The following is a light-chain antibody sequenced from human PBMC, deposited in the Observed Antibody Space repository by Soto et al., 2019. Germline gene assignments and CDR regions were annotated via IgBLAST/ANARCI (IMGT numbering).Light chain of an antibody. J-gene: IGKJ4*01. CDR1: QSVSSN. CDR3: QQYTNWPPLT. Sequence: EIVMTQSPATLSVSPGERVTLSCRASQSVSSNLAWYQQKPGQAPRVLIYEASTRATGIPARFSGSGSGTEFTLTISSLQSEDFAIYYCQQYTNWPPLTFGGGTKVEIK. CDR2: EAS. V-gene: IGKV3-15*01.